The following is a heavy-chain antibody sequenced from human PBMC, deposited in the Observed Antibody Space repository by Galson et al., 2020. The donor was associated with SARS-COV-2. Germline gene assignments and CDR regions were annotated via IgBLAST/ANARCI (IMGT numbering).Heavy chain of an antibody. CDR3: ARFHTKYGDYGRAFGMDV. CDR2: IWYDGTPK. Sequence: GGSLRLSCAASGFTFRNYGMHWVRQAPGKGLEWVALIWYDGTPKYYVDSVKGRFTISRDDSQNTLYLQMSSLRAEDTAVYYCARFHTKYGDYGRAFGMDVWGQGTTVAVSS. CDR1: GFTFRNYG. D-gene: IGHD4-17*01. V-gene: IGHV3-33*01. J-gene: IGHJ6*02.